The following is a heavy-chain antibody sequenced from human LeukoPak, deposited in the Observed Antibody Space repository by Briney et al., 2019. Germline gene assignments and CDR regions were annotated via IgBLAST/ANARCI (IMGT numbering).Heavy chain of an antibody. Sequence: PGGSLRLSCAASGFTFSSYSMNWVRQAPGKGLEWVSSISSSSSYICYADSVKGRFTISRDNAKNSLYLQMNSLRAEDTAVYYCARAGYSVDAFDIWGQGTMVTVSS. CDR3: ARAGYSVDAFDI. CDR1: GFTFSSYS. J-gene: IGHJ3*02. CDR2: ISSSSSYI. D-gene: IGHD5-24*01. V-gene: IGHV3-21*01.